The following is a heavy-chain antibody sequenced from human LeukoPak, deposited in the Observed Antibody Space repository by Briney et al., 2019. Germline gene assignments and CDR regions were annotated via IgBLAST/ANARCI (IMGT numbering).Heavy chain of an antibody. V-gene: IGHV1-69*13. J-gene: IGHJ5*02. Sequence: SVKVSCKASGYTFTGYGISWVRQAPGQGLEWMGGIIPIYGTVNYAQKFQGRVTITADEFTSTAYMELTSLTSEDTAVYYCARDRTGYGDYMNRLDPWGQGTLVTVSS. CDR2: IIPIYGTV. D-gene: IGHD4-17*01. CDR1: GYTFTGYG. CDR3: ARDRTGYGDYMNRLDP.